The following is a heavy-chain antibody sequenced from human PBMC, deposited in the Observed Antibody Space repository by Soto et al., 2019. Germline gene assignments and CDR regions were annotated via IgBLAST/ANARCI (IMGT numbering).Heavy chain of an antibody. Sequence: PGGSLRLSCAASGFTFSDHYMDWVRQAPGKGLEWVGRTRNKANSYTTEYAASVKGRFTISRDDSKNSLYLQMNSLKTEDTAVYYCARARRITYSGYDWVFDYWGQGTLVTVSS. J-gene: IGHJ4*02. CDR3: ARARRITYSGYDWVFDY. CDR1: GFTFSDHY. CDR2: TRNKANSYTT. V-gene: IGHV3-72*01. D-gene: IGHD5-12*01.